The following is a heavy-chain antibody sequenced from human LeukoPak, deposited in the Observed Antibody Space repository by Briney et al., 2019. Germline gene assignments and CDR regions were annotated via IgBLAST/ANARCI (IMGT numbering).Heavy chain of an antibody. D-gene: IGHD2-15*01. CDR2: INPNSGGT. CDR3: AREEIICSSSSCPLDY. CDR1: GYTFTGYY. Sequence: GASVNVSCKASGYTFTGYYIHWVRQAPGQGLEWVGWINPNSGGTSYTQKFQGWVTMTRDTSISTAYMELSRLRSDDTAVYYCAREEIICSSSSCPLDYWGQGTLVTVSS. J-gene: IGHJ4*02. V-gene: IGHV1-2*04.